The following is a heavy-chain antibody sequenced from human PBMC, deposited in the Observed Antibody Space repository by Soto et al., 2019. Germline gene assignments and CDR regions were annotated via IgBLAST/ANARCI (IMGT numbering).Heavy chain of an antibody. CDR3: ARDPDYYGSGSYDS. V-gene: IGHV3-66*01. CDR2: IYSGGST. CDR1: GFTVSSNY. D-gene: IGHD3-10*01. J-gene: IGHJ4*02. Sequence: GGSLRLSCAASGFTVSSNYMSWVRQAPGKGLEWVSVIYSGGSTYYADSVKGRFTISRDNSKNTLYLQMNSLRAEDTAVYYCARDPDYYGSGSYDSWGQGTLVTVSS.